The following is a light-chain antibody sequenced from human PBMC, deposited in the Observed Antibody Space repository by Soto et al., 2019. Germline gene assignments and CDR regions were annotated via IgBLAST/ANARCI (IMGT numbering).Light chain of an antibody. CDR1: PIVSRSY. CDR2: GAS. Sequence: EIVLTQSPGILSLSPGYRPTPPCKPSPIVSRSYLAWYQQKPGQAPRLHSYGASSRATGIPHRFSGSGSGTDFTLTTSSLEPEDFAAYYCQQYGSSPPTTFGQGTKVDIK. V-gene: IGKV3-20*01. CDR3: QQYGSSPPTT. J-gene: IGKJ1*01.